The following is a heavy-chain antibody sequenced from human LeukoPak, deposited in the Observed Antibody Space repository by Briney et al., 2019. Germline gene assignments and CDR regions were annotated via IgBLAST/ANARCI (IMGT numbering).Heavy chain of an antibody. CDR1: GFTFTKYW. V-gene: IGHV3-30*03. D-gene: IGHD6-13*01. CDR3: ARAIRAPGTPENAFDI. Sequence: GGSLRLSCAASGFTFTKYWMHWVRQAPGEGLEWVAVISRDGTDKYYADSVKGRLTISRDNSQSTLYLHMNSLSTEDTALYYCARAIRAPGTPENAFDIWGQGTMVTVSS. CDR2: ISRDGTDK. J-gene: IGHJ3*02.